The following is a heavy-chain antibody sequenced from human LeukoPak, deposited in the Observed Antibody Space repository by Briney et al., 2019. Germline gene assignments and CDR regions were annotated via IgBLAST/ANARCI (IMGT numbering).Heavy chain of an antibody. CDR1: GFTFDDYG. CDR2: TSNSGSTK. D-gene: IGHD2-15*01. J-gene: IGHJ4*02. V-gene: IGHV3-48*03. Sequence: GGSLRLSCGASGFTFDDYGMSWVRQAPGKGLEWVSYTSNSGSTKYYADSVKGRFTISRDNAKNSLYLQMNSLRAEDTAVYYCARVLGSDHINGYFDSWGQGTLVTVSS. CDR3: ARVLGSDHINGYFDS.